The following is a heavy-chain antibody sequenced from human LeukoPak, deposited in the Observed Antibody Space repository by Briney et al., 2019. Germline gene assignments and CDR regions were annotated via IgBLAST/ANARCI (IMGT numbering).Heavy chain of an antibody. CDR3: AREPNIRGRIMITFGGAPGAFDI. CDR1: GFTFSSYS. V-gene: IGHV3-21*04. J-gene: IGHJ3*02. CDR2: ISSSSSYI. D-gene: IGHD3-16*01. Sequence: GGSLRLSCAASGFTFSSYSMNWVRQAPGKGLEWVSSISSSSSYIYYADSVKGRFTISRDNAKNSLYLQMNSLRAEDTAVYYCAREPNIRGRIMITFGGAPGAFDIWGQGTMVTVSS.